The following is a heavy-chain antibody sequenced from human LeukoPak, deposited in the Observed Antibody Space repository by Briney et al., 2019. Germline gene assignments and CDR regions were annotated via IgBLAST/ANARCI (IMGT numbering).Heavy chain of an antibody. J-gene: IGHJ5*02. CDR1: GGSFSGYY. V-gene: IGHV4-34*01. Sequence: PSETLSLTCAVYGGSFSGYYWSWIRQPPGKGLELIGEINHSGSTNYNPSPKSRVTISVDTSKNQFSLKLSSVTAADTAVYYCARHNYDGWFDPWGQGTLVTVSS. CDR2: INHSGST. D-gene: IGHD3-3*01. CDR3: ARHNYDGWFDP.